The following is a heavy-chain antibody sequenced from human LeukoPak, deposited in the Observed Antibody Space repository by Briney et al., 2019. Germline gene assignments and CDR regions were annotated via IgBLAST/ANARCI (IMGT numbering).Heavy chain of an antibody. Sequence: SQTLSLTCTVSGGSISSGSYYWSWIRQPAGKGLEWIGRIYTSGSTNYNPSLKSRVTISVDTSKNQFSLKLSSVTAADTAVYYCARAHSGSYLGPFDYWGQGTLVTVSS. CDR3: ARAHSGSYLGPFDY. V-gene: IGHV4-61*02. CDR2: IYTSGST. CDR1: GGSISSGSYY. D-gene: IGHD1-26*01. J-gene: IGHJ4*02.